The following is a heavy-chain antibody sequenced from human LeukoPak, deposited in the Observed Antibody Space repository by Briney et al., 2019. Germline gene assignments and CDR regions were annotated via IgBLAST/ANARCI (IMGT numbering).Heavy chain of an antibody. D-gene: IGHD6-19*01. J-gene: IGHJ4*02. CDR1: GFTFDDYA. V-gene: IGHV3-9*03. CDR2: ISWNSGSI. CDR3: AKSPYSSTYYYFDY. Sequence: PGGSLRLSCAASGFTFDDYAMHWVRQAPGKGLEWVSGISWNSGSIGYADSVKGRFTISRDNAKNSLYLQMNSLRAEDMALYYCAKSPYSSTYYYFDYWGQGTLVTVSS.